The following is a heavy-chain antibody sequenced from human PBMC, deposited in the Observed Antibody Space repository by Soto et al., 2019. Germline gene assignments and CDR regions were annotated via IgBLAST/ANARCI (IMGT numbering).Heavy chain of an antibody. CDR3: ASDRDSCFDI. CDR2: INPSGGRT. D-gene: IGHD3-10*01. CDR1: GYTFTSYY. V-gene: IGHV1-46*01. J-gene: IGHJ3*02. Sequence: ASVKVSCKASGYTFTSYYMHWMRQAPGQGLEWMGIINPSGGRTTYAQKFQGRVTMTRDTSTSTVYMELSSLRSDDPAVYYCASDRDSCFDIWGQGTMVTVSS.